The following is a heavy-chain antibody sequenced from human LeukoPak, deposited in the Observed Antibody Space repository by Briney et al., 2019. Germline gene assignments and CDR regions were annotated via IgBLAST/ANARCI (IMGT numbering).Heavy chain of an antibody. CDR3: ARWAGSYGHTYYFDY. J-gene: IGHJ4*02. V-gene: IGHV5-51*01. CDR2: IYPGDSDT. CDR1: GYSFTSYW. Sequence: GESLKISCKGSGYSFTSYWIGWVRQMPGKGLEWMGIIYPGDSDTRYSPSFQGQVTISADKSINTAYLQWSRMKAPDTAMYYCARWAGSYGHTYYFDYWGQGTLVTVSS. D-gene: IGHD5-18*01.